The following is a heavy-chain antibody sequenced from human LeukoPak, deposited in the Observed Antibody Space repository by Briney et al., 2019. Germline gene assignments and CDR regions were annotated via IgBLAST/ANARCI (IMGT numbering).Heavy chain of an antibody. Sequence: SETLSLTCTVSGYSISSGYYWGWIRQPPGKGLDWIGSNYYSGSTYYNPSLKSRVTISVDTSKNQFSLKLSSVTVADTAVFYCASLRERSYYARGFDYWGQGTLVTVSS. CDR3: ASLRERSYYARGFDY. D-gene: IGHD1-26*01. CDR2: NYYSGST. CDR1: GYSISSGYY. J-gene: IGHJ4*02. V-gene: IGHV4-38-2*02.